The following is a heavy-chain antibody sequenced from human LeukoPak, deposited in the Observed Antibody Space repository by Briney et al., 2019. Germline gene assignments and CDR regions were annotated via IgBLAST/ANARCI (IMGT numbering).Heavy chain of an antibody. V-gene: IGHV4-59*08. CDR2: IFYSGST. Sequence: PSETLSLTCTVSGGSISSYYWSWIRQPPGKGLEWIGYIFYSGSTSYNPSLKSRVTISVDTSKNQFSLKLSSVTAADTAVYYCARAIGSYWFDYWGQGTLVTVSS. J-gene: IGHJ4*02. CDR3: ARAIGSYWFDY. D-gene: IGHD1-26*01. CDR1: GGSISSYY.